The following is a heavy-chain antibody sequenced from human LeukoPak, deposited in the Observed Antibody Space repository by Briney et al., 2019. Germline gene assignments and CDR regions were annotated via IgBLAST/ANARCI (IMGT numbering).Heavy chain of an antibody. D-gene: IGHD6-13*01. Sequence: ASVKVSCKASGYTFTSYAMHWVRQAPGQRLEWMGWINAGNGNTKYSQKFQGRVTITRDTSASTAYMELISLRSEDTAVYYCARGSGIAAAGTLDYWGQGTLVTVSS. CDR1: GYTFTSYA. CDR3: ARGSGIAAAGTLDY. CDR2: INAGNGNT. V-gene: IGHV1-3*01. J-gene: IGHJ4*02.